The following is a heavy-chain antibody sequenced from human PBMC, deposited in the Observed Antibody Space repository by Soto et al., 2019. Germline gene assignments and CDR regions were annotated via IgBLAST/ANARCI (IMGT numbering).Heavy chain of an antibody. CDR3: ARDVSELWLRDYYFDY. Sequence: EVQLVESGGGLVQPGGSLKLSCAASGFTFSGSAMHWVRQASGKGLEWVGRIRSKANSYATAYAASVKGRFTVSRDDSKNTLYLQMNSLRAEDTAVYYCARDVSELWLRDYYFDYWGQGTLVTVSS. CDR2: IRSKANSYAT. D-gene: IGHD5-18*01. V-gene: IGHV3-73*02. CDR1: GFTFSGSA. J-gene: IGHJ4*02.